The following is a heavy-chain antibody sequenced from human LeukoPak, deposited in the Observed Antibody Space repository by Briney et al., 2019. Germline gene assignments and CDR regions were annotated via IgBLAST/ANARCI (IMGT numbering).Heavy chain of an antibody. Sequence: GRSLRLSCAASGFTFSSYGMHWVRQAPGKGLEWVAVIWYDGSNKYYADSVKGRFTISRDNSKNTLYLQMNSLRAEDTAVYYCAKGPGYSYGFHYYYMDVWGKGTTVTVSS. CDR1: GFTFSSYG. V-gene: IGHV3-33*06. J-gene: IGHJ6*03. D-gene: IGHD5-18*01. CDR3: AKGPGYSYGFHYYYMDV. CDR2: IWYDGSNK.